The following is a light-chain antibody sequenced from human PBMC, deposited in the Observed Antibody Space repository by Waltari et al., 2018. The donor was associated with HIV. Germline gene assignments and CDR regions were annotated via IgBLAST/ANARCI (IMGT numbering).Light chain of an antibody. CDR2: AAS. V-gene: IGKV1-9*01. J-gene: IGKJ4*01. CDR3: QQLESYTQIS. CDR1: QGISSY. Sequence: DIQLTQSPSILSASVGDRVNITCRTSQGISSYLAWYQQKPGKAPKLLIYAASTLQSGVPSRFSGSGSGTEFTLTISSLQPEDFATYYCQQLESYTQISFGGGTKVGIK.